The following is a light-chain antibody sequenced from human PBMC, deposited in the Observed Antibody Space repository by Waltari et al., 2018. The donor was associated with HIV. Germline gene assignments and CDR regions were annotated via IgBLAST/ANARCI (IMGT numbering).Light chain of an antibody. CDR3: SSYTSSSTYV. J-gene: IGLJ1*01. Sequence: QSALTQPASVSGSPGQSITISCTGTSSDVGGYTYVSWYQPHPGKAPKLMIYDVSNRPSGVSKRFSVPKSGNTASLTISGLQAEDEADYYCSSYTSSSTYVFGTGTKVTVL. V-gene: IGLV2-14*01. CDR1: SSDVGGYTY. CDR2: DVS.